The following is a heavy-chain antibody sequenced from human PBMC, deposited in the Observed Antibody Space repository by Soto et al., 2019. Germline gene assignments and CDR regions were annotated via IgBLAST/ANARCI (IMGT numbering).Heavy chain of an antibody. V-gene: IGHV4-61*01. J-gene: IGHJ4*02. D-gene: IGHD1-1*01. Sequence: SETLSLTCTVSGGSVSSGSYYWSWIRQPPGKGLEWIGYIYYSGSTNYNPSLKSRVTISVDTSKNQFSLKLSSVTAADPAVYYCARGHVKIRTTDYWGQGTLVTVSS. CDR3: ARGHVKIRTTDY. CDR1: GGSVSSGSYY. CDR2: IYYSGST.